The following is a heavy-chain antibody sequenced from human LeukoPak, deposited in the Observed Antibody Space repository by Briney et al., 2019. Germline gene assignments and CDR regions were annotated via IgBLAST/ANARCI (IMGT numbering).Heavy chain of an antibody. CDR2: IKQDGSER. J-gene: IGHJ4*02. V-gene: IGHV3-7*01. CDR1: GFTFSNYW. CDR3: ARDKVVGATLFDY. Sequence: TGGSLRLSCAASGFTFSNYWMSWVRQAPGKGLEWVANIKQDGSERYSVDSVKGRFTISRDNAKNALYLQMNSLRAEDTAVYYCARDKVVGATLFDYWGQGALVTVSS. D-gene: IGHD1-26*01.